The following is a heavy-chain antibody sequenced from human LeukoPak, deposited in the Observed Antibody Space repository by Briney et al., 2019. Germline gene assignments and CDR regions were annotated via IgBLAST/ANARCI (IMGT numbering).Heavy chain of an antibody. J-gene: IGHJ4*02. V-gene: IGHV3-7*01. Sequence: PGGSLRLSCVASGFTFSGYWMTWVRQAPGKGLEWVANIKQDGSEKYYVDSVKGRFTISRDNAKNPLHLQMNSLRAEDTAVYYCARDPGYYGSGSYLNWGQGTLVTVSS. D-gene: IGHD3-10*01. CDR2: IKQDGSEK. CDR1: GFTFSGYW. CDR3: ARDPGYYGSGSYLN.